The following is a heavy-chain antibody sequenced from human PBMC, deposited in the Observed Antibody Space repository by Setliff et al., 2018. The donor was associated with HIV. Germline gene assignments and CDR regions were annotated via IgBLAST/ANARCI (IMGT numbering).Heavy chain of an antibody. CDR3: ARDARWLQFPYFDY. J-gene: IGHJ4*01. CDR1: GGSITSGNYF. V-gene: IGHV4-61*09. D-gene: IGHD5-12*01. Sequence: SETLSLTCTVSGGSITSGNYFWTWIRQPAGKGLEWIGHIYTDGGTNYNPSFRSRVTISVDSSKNQFSLKLSSVTAADTAVYYCARDARWLQFPYFDYWGQGTLVTVSS. CDR2: IYTDGGT.